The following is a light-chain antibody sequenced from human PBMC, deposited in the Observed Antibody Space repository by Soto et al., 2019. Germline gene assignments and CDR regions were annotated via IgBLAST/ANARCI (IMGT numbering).Light chain of an antibody. J-gene: IGLJ3*02. CDR3: ETWDSNIHWV. CDR2: LEGSGSY. CDR1: SGHSSYI. Sequence: QSVLTRSSSASASLGSSVKLTCTLSSGHSSYIIAWHQQQPGKAPRYLMKLEGSGSYNKGSGVPDRFSGSSSGADRYLTISNLQFEDDADYYCETWDSNIHWVFGGGTKLTVL. V-gene: IGLV4-60*02.